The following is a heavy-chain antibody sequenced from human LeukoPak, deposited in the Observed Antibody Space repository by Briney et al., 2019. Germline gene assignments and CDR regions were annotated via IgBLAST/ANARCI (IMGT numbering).Heavy chain of an antibody. J-gene: IGHJ5*02. V-gene: IGHV1-2*02. D-gene: IGHD3-9*01. CDR1: GYTFTGYY. CDR2: INSDSGFS. Sequence: ASVKVSCKASGYTFTGYYMNWVRQAPGQGLEWMGWINSDSGFSKYAQKFQGRVTMTRDTSITTVYMDLTRLTSDDTAVYYCARNFDMKGFDPWGQGTLVTVSS. CDR3: ARNFDMKGFDP.